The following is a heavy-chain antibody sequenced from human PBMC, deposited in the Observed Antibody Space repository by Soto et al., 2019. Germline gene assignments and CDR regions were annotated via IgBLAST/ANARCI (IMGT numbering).Heavy chain of an antibody. V-gene: IGHV3-23*01. CDR2: ISWNSGST. CDR1: GFTFDDYA. J-gene: IGHJ4*02. Sequence: PGGSLRLSCAASGFTFDDYAMHWVRQAPGKGLEWVSGISWNSGSTYYADSVKGRFTISRDNSKNTLYLQMNSLRAEDTAVYYCAKDRIVVRDFDYWGQGTLVTVSS. D-gene: IGHD2-2*01. CDR3: AKDRIVVRDFDY.